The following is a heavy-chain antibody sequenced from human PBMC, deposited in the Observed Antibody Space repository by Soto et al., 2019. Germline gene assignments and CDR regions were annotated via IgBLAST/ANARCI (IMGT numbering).Heavy chain of an antibody. CDR2: ISGSGGST. Sequence: GGSLRLSCAASGFTFSSYAMSWVRQAPGKGLEWVSAISGSGGSTYYADSVKGRFTISRDNSKNTLYLQMNSLRAEDTAVYYCAKRGGGYCSGGSCYAYYMDVWGQGTTVTVSS. CDR3: AKRGGGYCSGGSCYAYYMDV. CDR1: GFTFSSYA. D-gene: IGHD2-15*01. J-gene: IGHJ6*03. V-gene: IGHV3-23*01.